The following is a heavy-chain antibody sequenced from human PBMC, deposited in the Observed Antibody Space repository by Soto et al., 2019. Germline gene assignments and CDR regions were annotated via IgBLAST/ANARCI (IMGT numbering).Heavy chain of an antibody. D-gene: IGHD5-12*01. CDR3: ARDLSFGGLSGYDSPGGY. V-gene: IGHV1-18*01. Sequence: QVQLVQSGAEVKKPGASVKVSCKASGYTFTSYGISWVRQAPGQGREWMGWISAYNGNTNYAQKLQGRVTMTTDTAKSTAYMELRSLRSDDTAVYYGARDLSFGGLSGYDSPGGYWGQGTLVTVSS. CDR2: ISAYNGNT. J-gene: IGHJ4*02. CDR1: GYTFTSYG.